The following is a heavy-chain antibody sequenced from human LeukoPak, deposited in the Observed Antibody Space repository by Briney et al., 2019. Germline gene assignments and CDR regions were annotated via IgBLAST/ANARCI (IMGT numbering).Heavy chain of an antibody. J-gene: IGHJ4*02. CDR3: ARGGYSGYDYRGFDY. CDR2: IKEDGSEK. Sequence: PGGSLRLSCAASGFPFSSYWMSWVRQAPGKGLEWVANIKEDGSEKYYVGSVKGRFTISRDNAKNSLYLQMNSLRAEDTALYYCARGGYSGYDYRGFDYWGQGTLVTVSS. D-gene: IGHD5-12*01. CDR1: GFPFSSYW. V-gene: IGHV3-7*03.